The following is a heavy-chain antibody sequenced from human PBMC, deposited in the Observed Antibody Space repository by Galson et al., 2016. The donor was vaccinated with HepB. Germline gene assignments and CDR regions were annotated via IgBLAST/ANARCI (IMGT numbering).Heavy chain of an antibody. J-gene: IGHJ5*02. CDR1: GVSLSTTGVA. CDR2: IYWDDDK. D-gene: IGHD5-24*01. CDR3: AQRRPPEDGTLGGWFDP. V-gene: IGHV2-5*02. Sequence: PALVKPTQTLTLTCTVSGVSLSTTGVAVGWIRQPPGKALEWLAVIYWDDDKRYRPSLENRLTIIKDTSKNQVVLTMTNMDPGDTATYYCAQRRPPEDGTLGGWFDPWGQGTLVIVS.